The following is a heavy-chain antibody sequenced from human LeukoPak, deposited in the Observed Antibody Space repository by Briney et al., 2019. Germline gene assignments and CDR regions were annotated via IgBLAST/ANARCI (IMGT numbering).Heavy chain of an antibody. D-gene: IGHD3-3*01. J-gene: IGHJ4*02. CDR1: GFTFSSYW. CDR2: IKQDGSEK. CDR3: ARLYDFWSGYYRDY. Sequence: GGSLRLSCAASGFTFSSYWMSWVRQAPGTGLEWVANIKQDGSEKYYVDSVKGRFTISRDNAKNSLYLQMNSLRAEDTAVYYCARLYDFWSGYYRDYWGQGTLVTVSS. V-gene: IGHV3-7*01.